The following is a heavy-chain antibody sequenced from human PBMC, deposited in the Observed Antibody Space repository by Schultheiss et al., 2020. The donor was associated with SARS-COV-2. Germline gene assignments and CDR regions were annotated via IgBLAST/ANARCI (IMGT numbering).Heavy chain of an antibody. V-gene: IGHV4-4*07. J-gene: IGHJ5*02. CDR3: ARDQGHYDILTGYLTTTGWFDP. CDR2: IYTSGST. Sequence: GSLRLSCAVYGGSFSGYYWSWIRQPAGKGLEWIGRIYTSGSTNYNPSLKSRVTISVDTSKNQFSLKLSSVTAADTAVYYCARDQGHYDILTGYLTTTGWFDPWGQGTLVTVSS. D-gene: IGHD3-9*01. CDR1: GGSFSGYY.